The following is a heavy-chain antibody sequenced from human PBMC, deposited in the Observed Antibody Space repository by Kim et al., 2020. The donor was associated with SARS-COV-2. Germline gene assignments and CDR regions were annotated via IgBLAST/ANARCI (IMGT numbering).Heavy chain of an antibody. V-gene: IGHV4-39*07. J-gene: IGHJ6*02. CDR3: LGVELQGGYYYGMDV. Sequence: PSHKSRVTISVDTSKNQFSLKLSSVTAADTAVYYCLGVELQGGYYYGMDVWGQGTTVTVSS. D-gene: IGHD1-7*01.